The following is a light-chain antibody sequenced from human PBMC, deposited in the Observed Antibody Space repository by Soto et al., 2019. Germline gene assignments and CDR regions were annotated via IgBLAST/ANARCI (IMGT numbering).Light chain of an antibody. V-gene: IGLV1-44*01. J-gene: IGLJ3*02. Sequence: QSVLTQPPSASGTPGQRVTISCSGSSSNIGSKTVNWYQQLPGTAPKLLIYSNNQRPSGVPDRFSGSKSGTSASLAISGLQSEDEADYHCAAWDDSLNGPVFGGGTQLTV. CDR2: SNN. CDR1: SSNIGSKT. CDR3: AAWDDSLNGPV.